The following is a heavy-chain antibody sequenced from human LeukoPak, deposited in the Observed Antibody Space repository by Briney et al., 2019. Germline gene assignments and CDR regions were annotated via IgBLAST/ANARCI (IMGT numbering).Heavy chain of an antibody. J-gene: IGHJ6*04. CDR3: ASSTYYYGSGSYYRDYYYYYGMDV. V-gene: IGHV5-10-1*01. D-gene: IGHD3-10*01. Sequence: GASLRISCKGSGYSFTSYWISGVRQLPGKGLEWMGRIDPSDSYTNYSPSFQGHVTISANKSISTAYLQWSSLKASDTAMYYCASSTYYYGSGSYYRDYYYYYGMDVWGKGTTVTVSS. CDR2: IDPSDSYT. CDR1: GYSFTSYW.